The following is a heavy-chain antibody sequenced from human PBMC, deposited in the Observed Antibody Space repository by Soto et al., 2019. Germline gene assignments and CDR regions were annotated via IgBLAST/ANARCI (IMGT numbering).Heavy chain of an antibody. CDR3: ARGVKYGAYSRWFDP. Sequence: QVQLVQSGAEVKKPGASVKVSCRASGYTLTRDDINWVRQATGQGLEYLGWMNPNSGNTGYVQKFQGRVTMTRDTSISTAYMELSSLRSEDTPVYFCARGVKYGAYSRWFDPWGQGTLVTVSS. J-gene: IGHJ5*02. CDR1: GYTLTRDD. V-gene: IGHV1-8*01. CDR2: MNPNSGNT. D-gene: IGHD4-17*01.